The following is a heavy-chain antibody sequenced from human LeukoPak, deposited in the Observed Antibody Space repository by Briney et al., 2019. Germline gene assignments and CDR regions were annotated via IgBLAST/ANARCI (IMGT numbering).Heavy chain of an antibody. CDR3: AKDNSWAGGYSGYDRANYFDY. CDR1: GFTFSSYG. Sequence: PGGSLRLSCAASGFTFSSYGMHWVRQAPGKGLEWVAFIRYDGSNKYYADSVKGRFTISRDNSKNTLYLQMNSLRAEDTAVYYCAKDNSWAGGYSGYDRANYFDYWGQGTLVTVSS. J-gene: IGHJ4*02. CDR2: IRYDGSNK. V-gene: IGHV3-30*02. D-gene: IGHD5-12*01.